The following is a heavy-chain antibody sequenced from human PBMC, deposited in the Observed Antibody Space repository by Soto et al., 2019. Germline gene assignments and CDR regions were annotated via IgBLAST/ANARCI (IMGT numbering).Heavy chain of an antibody. CDR1: GYTFTSYG. CDR3: AREGAYGGGAGPFYYYYYGMDV. CDR2: ISAYNGNT. J-gene: IGHJ6*02. Sequence: ASVKVSCKASGYTFTSYGISWVRQAPGQGLEWMGWISAYNGNTNYAQKLQGRVTMTTDTSTSTAYMELRSLRSDDTAVYYCAREGAYGGGAGPFYYYYYGMDVWGPGXTVTVYS. V-gene: IGHV1-18*04. D-gene: IGHD3-16*01.